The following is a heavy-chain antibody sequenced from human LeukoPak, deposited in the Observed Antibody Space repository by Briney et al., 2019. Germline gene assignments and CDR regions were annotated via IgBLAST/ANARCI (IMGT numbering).Heavy chain of an antibody. CDR3: ARNESVLGTTGLDDFFDD. D-gene: IGHD1-26*01. J-gene: IGHJ4*02. CDR2: IYYSGST. CDR1: GGSIRGSSDY. V-gene: IGHV4-39*01. Sequence: SETLSLTCTVSGGSIRGSSDYWGWIRQSPGKGLEWIGSIYYSGSTYYNPSLKSRVTISVDTSKNQFYVKLISVTAADTAVYYCARNESVLGTTGLDDFFDDWGQGTLVTVSS.